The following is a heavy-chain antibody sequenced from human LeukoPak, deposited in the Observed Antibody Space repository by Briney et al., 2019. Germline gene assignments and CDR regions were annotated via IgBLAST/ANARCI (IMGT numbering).Heavy chain of an antibody. CDR3: AKWKYSSSGLDDY. CDR1: GFTLNSYG. Sequence: PGGSLRLSCAASGFTLNSYGMSWVRQAPGKGLEWVSGISGSGGSTYYADSVKGRFTISRDNSKNTLYVQMNSLGAEDTAVYYCAKWKYSSSGLDDYWGQGTLVTVSS. J-gene: IGHJ4*02. D-gene: IGHD6-6*01. CDR2: ISGSGGST. V-gene: IGHV3-23*01.